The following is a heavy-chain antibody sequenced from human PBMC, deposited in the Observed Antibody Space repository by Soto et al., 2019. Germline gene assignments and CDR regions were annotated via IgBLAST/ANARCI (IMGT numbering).Heavy chain of an antibody. Sequence: QVQLQESGPGLVKPSETLSLACTVSGGSVGSGSYYWSWIRQSPGKGLEWIGYMFYGGRTNYNPSRESRVTLSVATSKTQFSPKLTSVTPAHSGVYYCARDYSGSHSLQWGQGTLVTVSS. CDR2: MFYGGRT. CDR3: ARDYSGSHSLQ. J-gene: IGHJ4*02. CDR1: GGSVGSGSYY. D-gene: IGHD1-26*01. V-gene: IGHV4-61*01.